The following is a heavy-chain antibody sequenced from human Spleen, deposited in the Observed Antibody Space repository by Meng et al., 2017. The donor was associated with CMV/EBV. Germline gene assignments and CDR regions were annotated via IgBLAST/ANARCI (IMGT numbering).Heavy chain of an antibody. J-gene: IGHJ4*02. CDR2: INHSGST. CDR1: GGSLSGYY. Sequence: VRVQQWRAGLLNPSETLSLTWVVVGGSLSGYYCVWFRQPPGKGLEWIGEINHSGSTNYNPSLKSRVTISVDTSKNQFSLKLSSVTAADTAVYYCARWPRITMVRGAYFDYWGQGTLVTVSS. CDR3: ARWPRITMVRGAYFDY. V-gene: IGHV4-34*01. D-gene: IGHD3-10*01.